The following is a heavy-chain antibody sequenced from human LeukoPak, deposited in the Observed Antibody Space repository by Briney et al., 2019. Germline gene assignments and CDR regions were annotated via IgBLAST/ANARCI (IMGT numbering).Heavy chain of an antibody. Sequence: PSETLSLTCAVYGGSFSGYYWSWIRQPPGKGLEWIGEINHSGSTNYNPSLKSRVTISVDTSKNQFSLKLSSVTAADTAVYYCARVPAAYFGQAGVDYWGQGTLVTVSS. CDR3: ARVPAAYFGQAGVDY. J-gene: IGHJ4*02. D-gene: IGHD2-2*01. CDR1: GGSFSGYY. V-gene: IGHV4-34*01. CDR2: INHSGST.